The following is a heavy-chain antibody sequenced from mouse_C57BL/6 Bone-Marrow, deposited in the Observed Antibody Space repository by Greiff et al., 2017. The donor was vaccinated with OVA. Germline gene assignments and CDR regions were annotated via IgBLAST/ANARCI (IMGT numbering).Heavy chain of an antibody. CDR1: GFTFSDYY. CDR2: ISNGGGST. CDR3: ARHGYGSSYWYFDV. Sequence: EVKVVESGGVLVQPGGSLKLSCAASGFTFSDYYMYWVRQTPEKRLEWVAYISNGGGSTYYPDTVKGRFTISRDNAKNTLYLQMSRLKSEDTAMYYCARHGYGSSYWYFDVWGTGTTVTVSS. V-gene: IGHV5-12*01. D-gene: IGHD1-1*01. J-gene: IGHJ1*03.